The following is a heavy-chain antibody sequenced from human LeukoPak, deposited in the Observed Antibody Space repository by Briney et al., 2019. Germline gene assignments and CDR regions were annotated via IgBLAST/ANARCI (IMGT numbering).Heavy chain of an antibody. CDR3: AKTGGDYYGSGSYSD. V-gene: IGHV3-23*01. CDR2: ISGSGGST. J-gene: IGHJ4*02. D-gene: IGHD3-10*01. CDR1: GFPFSSYA. Sequence: GSLRLSFAASGFPFSSYAMSWVRPAPGKGLEWVSAISGSGGSTYYADSVKGRFTISRDNSKNTLYLQMNSLRAEDTAVYYCAKTGGDYYGSGSYSDWGQGTLVTVSS.